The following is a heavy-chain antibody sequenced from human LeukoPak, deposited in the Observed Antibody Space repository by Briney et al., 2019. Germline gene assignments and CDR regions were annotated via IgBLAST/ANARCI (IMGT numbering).Heavy chain of an antibody. Sequence: AASVKASCKASGYTFTSYGISWVRQAPGQGLEWMGWISAYNGNTNYAQKLQGRVTMTTNTSTSTAYMELRSLRSDDTAVYYCAKYNLGYDSGSHDAFDIWGQGTMVTVSS. CDR2: ISAYNGNT. J-gene: IGHJ3*02. V-gene: IGHV1-18*04. CDR1: GYTFTSYG. D-gene: IGHD3-10*01. CDR3: AKYNLGYDSGSHDAFDI.